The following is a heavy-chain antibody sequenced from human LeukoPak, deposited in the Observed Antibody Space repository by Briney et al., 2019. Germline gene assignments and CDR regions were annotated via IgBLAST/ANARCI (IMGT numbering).Heavy chain of an antibody. V-gene: IGHV3-7*01. J-gene: IGHJ4*02. CDR2: IKGDESAK. CDR3: ARDVGGSLDS. Sequence: GGSLRLSCAASGFTFSTYWMAWVRQAPGKGLEWVANIKGDESAKHQADSVKGRFTISRDNAQNSVYLQMSNLRGEDTAVYYCARDVGGSLDSWGQGPLVTASS. CDR1: GFTFSTYW. D-gene: IGHD3-16*01.